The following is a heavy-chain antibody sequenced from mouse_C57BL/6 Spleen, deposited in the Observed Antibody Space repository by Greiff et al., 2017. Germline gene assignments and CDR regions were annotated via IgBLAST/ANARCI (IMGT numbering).Heavy chain of an antibody. CDR2: IDPSDSDT. CDR3: ARAFMTTVVARYFDV. J-gene: IGHJ1*03. CDR1: GYTFTSYW. V-gene: IGHV1-50*01. D-gene: IGHD1-1*01. Sequence: VQLQQPGAELVKPGASVKLSCKASGYTFTSYWMQWVKQRPGQGLEWIGEIDPSDSDTNYNQKFKGKATLTVDTSSSTAYMQLSSLTSEYSAVYYCARAFMTTVVARYFDVWGTGTTVTVSS.